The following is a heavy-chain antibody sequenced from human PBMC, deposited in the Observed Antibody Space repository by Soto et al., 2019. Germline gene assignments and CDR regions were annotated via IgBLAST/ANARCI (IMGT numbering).Heavy chain of an antibody. CDR3: AKGRYDFWSPYYFDS. CDR2: ITWNSRVL. V-gene: IGHV3-9*01. J-gene: IGHJ4*02. Sequence: EVQLVESGGRLVQPGRSLRLSCVGTGLNFDDFAMHWVRQAPGKGLEWVSGITWNSRVLAYADSVKGRFTISRDNARNSLYLHMDSLRDEDTALYYCAKGRYDFWSPYYFDSRGQGTLVTLSS. CDR1: GLNFDDFA. D-gene: IGHD3-3*01.